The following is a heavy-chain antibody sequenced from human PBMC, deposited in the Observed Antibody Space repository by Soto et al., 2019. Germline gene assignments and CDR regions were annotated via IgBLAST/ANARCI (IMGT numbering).Heavy chain of an antibody. CDR3: ARSERYSGYDRGNWFDP. J-gene: IGHJ5*02. Sequence: PSETLSLTCAVYGGSFRGYYWSWIRQPPGKGLEWIGEINHSGSTNYNPSLKSRVTISVDTSKNQFSLKLSSVTAADTAVYYCARSERYSGYDRGNWFDPWGQGTLVTVSS. D-gene: IGHD5-12*01. CDR2: INHSGST. CDR1: GGSFRGYY. V-gene: IGHV4-34*01.